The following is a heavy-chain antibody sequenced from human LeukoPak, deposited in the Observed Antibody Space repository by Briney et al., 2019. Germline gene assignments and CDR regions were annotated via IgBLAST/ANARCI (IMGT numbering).Heavy chain of an antibody. J-gene: IGHJ4*02. CDR3: ASLCGGDCYGGDY. V-gene: IGHV3-53*01. D-gene: IGHD2-21*02. CDR1: GFTVSSNY. CDR2: IYSGGST. Sequence: PGGSLRLSCAASGFTVSSNYMSWVRQAPGKGLEWVSVIYSGGSTYYADSVKGRFTISRDNSKNTLYLQMNSLRAEDTAVYYCASLCGGDCYGGDYWGQGTLVTVSS.